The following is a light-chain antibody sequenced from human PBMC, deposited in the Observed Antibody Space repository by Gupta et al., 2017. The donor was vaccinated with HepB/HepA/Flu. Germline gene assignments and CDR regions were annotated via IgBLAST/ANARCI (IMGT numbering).Light chain of an antibody. V-gene: IGKV3-11*01. CDR2: DAS. CDR1: QSVSSY. Sequence: EIVLTQSPATLSLSPGERATLSCRASQSVSSYLAWYQQKPGQSPRLLIYDASNRATGIPARFSGSGSGTDFTLTISSLEPEDFAVYYCQQRGNWPPTFGQETKVEIK. J-gene: IGKJ1*01. CDR3: QQRGNWPPT.